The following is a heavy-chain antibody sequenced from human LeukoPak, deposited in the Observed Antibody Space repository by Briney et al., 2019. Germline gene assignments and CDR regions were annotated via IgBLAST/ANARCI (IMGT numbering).Heavy chain of an antibody. Sequence: ASVKVSCKVSGYTLTELSMHWVRQAPGKGLEWMGGFDPEDGETIYAQKFQGRVTMTEDTSTDTAYMELSSLRSEDTAVYYCATESDYDFWSGYWNFDYWGQGTLVTVSS. D-gene: IGHD3-3*01. CDR1: GYTLTELS. CDR2: FDPEDGET. V-gene: IGHV1-24*01. J-gene: IGHJ4*02. CDR3: ATESDYDFWSGYWNFDY.